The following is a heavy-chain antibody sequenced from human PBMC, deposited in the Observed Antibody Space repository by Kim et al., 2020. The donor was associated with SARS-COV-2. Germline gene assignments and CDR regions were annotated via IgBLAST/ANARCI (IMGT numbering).Heavy chain of an antibody. V-gene: IGHV3-33*06. D-gene: IGHD6-19*01. CDR3: AKDFLSSSGWYAGWGYFEY. J-gene: IGHJ4*02. CDR2: IWYDGSNK. CDR1: GFTFSSYA. Sequence: GGSLRLSCAASGFTFSSYAMHWVRQAPGKGLEWVAVIWYDGSNKYYADSVKGRFTISRDNSKNTLYLQMNSLRAEDTAVYYCAKDFLSSSGWYAGWGYFEYWGQGTLVTVSS.